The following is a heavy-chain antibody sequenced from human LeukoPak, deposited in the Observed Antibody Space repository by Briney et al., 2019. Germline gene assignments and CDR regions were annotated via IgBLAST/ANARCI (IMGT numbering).Heavy chain of an antibody. CDR1: GFIFSNYA. D-gene: IGHD6-19*01. J-gene: IGHJ4*02. V-gene: IGHV3-7*01. CDR2: INHPGTEK. CDR3: TRDWLDASLDY. Sequence: QPGGSLRLSCAASGFIFSNYAMSWVRQAPGKGLEWVAFINHPGTEKYYVDSVEGRFTISRDNAKNSLYLQMNSLRAEDTAIYYCTRDWLDASLDYWGQGVLVTVSS.